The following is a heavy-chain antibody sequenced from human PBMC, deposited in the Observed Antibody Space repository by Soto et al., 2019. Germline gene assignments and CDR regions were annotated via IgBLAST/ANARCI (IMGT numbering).Heavy chain of an antibody. CDR2: ISYDGHNK. V-gene: IGHV3-30*18. CDR3: AKDLQAYGDYNYYYYGMDG. J-gene: IGHJ6*02. CDR1: GFTFTTFG. D-gene: IGHD4-17*01. Sequence: QVQLVESGGGVVQPGGSLRLSCTASGFTFTTFGIHWVRQAPGKGLEWVALISYDGHNKYYSDSVKGRFTISRDKYKNTLSLQMNSLRAKDTAVYYCAKDLQAYGDYNYYYYGMDGWGQGTTVSVSS.